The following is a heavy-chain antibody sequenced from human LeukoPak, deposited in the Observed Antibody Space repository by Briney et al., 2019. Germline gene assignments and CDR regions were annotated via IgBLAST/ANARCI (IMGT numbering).Heavy chain of an antibody. J-gene: IGHJ5*02. Sequence: SETLSLTCTVSGGSISSGGYYWSWIRQHPGKGLEWIGYIYYSGSTYYNPSLKSRVTTSVDTSKNQFSLKLSSVTAADTAVYYSARGLWFGEKYNWFDPWGQGTLVPVSS. CDR1: GGSISSGGYY. CDR3: ARGLWFGEKYNWFDP. V-gene: IGHV4-31*03. D-gene: IGHD3-10*01. CDR2: IYYSGST.